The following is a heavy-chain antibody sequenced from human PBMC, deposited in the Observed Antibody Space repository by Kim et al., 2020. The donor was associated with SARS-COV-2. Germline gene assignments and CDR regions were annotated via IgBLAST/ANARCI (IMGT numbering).Heavy chain of an antibody. CDR1: GGSISSSSYY. Sequence: SETLSLTCTVSGGSISSSSYYWGWIRQPPGKGLEWIGSIYYSGSTYYNPSLKSRVTISVDTSKNQFSLKLSSVTAADTAVYYCARAAPDIVVLPAAMGVGNWFDPWGQGTLVTVSS. J-gene: IGHJ5*02. V-gene: IGHV4-39*01. D-gene: IGHD2-2*01. CDR3: ARAAPDIVVLPAAMGVGNWFDP. CDR2: IYYSGST.